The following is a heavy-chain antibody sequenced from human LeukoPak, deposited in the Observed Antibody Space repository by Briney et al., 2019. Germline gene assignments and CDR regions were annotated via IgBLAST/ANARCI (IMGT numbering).Heavy chain of an antibody. J-gene: IGHJ4*02. CDR1: GGSISSYY. CDR2: IYYSGST. V-gene: IGHV4-59*08. Sequence: SETLSLTCTVSGGSISSYYWSWIRQPPGKGLEWIGYIYYSGSTNYNPSLKSRVTISVDTSKNQFSLKLSSVTAADTAVYYCARHEDFIAAAGYFDYWGQGTLVTVSS. CDR3: ARHEDFIAAAGYFDY. D-gene: IGHD6-13*01.